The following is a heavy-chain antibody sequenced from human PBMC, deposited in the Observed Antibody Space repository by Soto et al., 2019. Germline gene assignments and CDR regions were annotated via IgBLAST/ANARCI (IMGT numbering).Heavy chain of an antibody. CDR2: ISAYNGNT. Sequence: GASVKVSCKASGYTFTNYGITWVRQAPGQGLEWMGWISAYNGNTNYAQKLQGRVIMTTDTSTSTAYMELRSLRSDDTAVYYCPRKVGCSSTSCYSDNWFDPWGQGTLVTVSS. CDR3: PRKVGCSSTSCYSDNWFDP. CDR1: GYTFTNYG. V-gene: IGHV1-18*01. J-gene: IGHJ5*02. D-gene: IGHD2-2*01.